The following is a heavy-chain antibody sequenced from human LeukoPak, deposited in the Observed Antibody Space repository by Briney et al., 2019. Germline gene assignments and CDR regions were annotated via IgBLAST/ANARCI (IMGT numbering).Heavy chain of an antibody. J-gene: IGHJ4*02. CDR2: ISRNNVNT. Sequence: ASVKVSCKASGYTFTGYYMHWVRQAPGQGLEWMGWISRNNVNTNYAQKLQGRVTLTTDTSTSTAYMELRSLRSDDTAVYYCARDLVSKEEMATLLSDYWGQGTLVTVSS. D-gene: IGHD5-24*01. CDR3: ARDLVSKEEMATLLSDY. V-gene: IGHV1-18*04. CDR1: GYTFTGYY.